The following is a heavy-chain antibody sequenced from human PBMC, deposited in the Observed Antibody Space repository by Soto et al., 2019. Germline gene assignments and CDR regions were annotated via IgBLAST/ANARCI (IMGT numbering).Heavy chain of an antibody. V-gene: IGHV3-72*01. J-gene: IGHJ3*02. CDR2: TRNKANSYTT. CDR3: TKGYSGSQGDAFDI. CDR1: GFMLSAHY. Sequence: PGGSLRLCCAACGFMLSAHYIDWVRQAPGKGLEWVGRTRNKANSYTTEYAASVEGRFTISRDDSKNSLYLQMNSLRVEDTAVYYCTKGYSGSQGDAFDIWGQGTMVTVSS. D-gene: IGHD1-26*01.